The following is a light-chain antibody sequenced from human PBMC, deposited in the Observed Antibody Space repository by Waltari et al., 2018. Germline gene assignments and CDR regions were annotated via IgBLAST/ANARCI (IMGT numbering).Light chain of an antibody. CDR1: QSVLYSSNNKNY. Sequence: DIVMTQSPDSLAVSLGERATINCKSSQSVLYSSNNKNYLAWYQHKPGQPPKLLMYWASTRESGVPDRFSGSGSGTDFTLTISSLQAEDVAVYYCQQYYSTPITFGQGTRLEIK. CDR2: WAS. CDR3: QQYYSTPIT. J-gene: IGKJ5*01. V-gene: IGKV4-1*01.